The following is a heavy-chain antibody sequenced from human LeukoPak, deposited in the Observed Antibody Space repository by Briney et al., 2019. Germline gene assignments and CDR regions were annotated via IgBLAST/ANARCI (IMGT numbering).Heavy chain of an antibody. CDR1: GFTFSFYA. J-gene: IGHJ5*02. CDR2: VLDSGGST. V-gene: IGHV3-23*01. Sequence: GGSLRVSCAASGFTFSFYAMSWVRQAPGQGLEWVSTVLDSGGSTYSADSVKGRFTISRDNSKNTLYLQMNSLRAEDTAVYYCARLYGTYPGWFDPWGQGTLVTVSS. D-gene: IGHD4-17*01. CDR3: ARLYGTYPGWFDP.